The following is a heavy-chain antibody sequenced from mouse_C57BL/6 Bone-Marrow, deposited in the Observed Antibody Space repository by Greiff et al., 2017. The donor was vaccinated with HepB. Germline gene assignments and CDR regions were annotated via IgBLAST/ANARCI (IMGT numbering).Heavy chain of an antibody. CDR1: GYTFTSYW. D-gene: IGHD2-4*01. J-gene: IGHJ3*01. CDR3: ARSGDYDSFAY. CDR2: IDPSDSYT. Sequence: VQLQQPGAELVKPGASVKLSCKASGYTFTSYWMQWVKQRPGQGLEWIGEIDPSDSYTNYNQKFKGKATLTVDTSSSTAYMQLSSLTSEDSAVYYCARSGDYDSFAYWGQGTLVTVSA. V-gene: IGHV1-50*01.